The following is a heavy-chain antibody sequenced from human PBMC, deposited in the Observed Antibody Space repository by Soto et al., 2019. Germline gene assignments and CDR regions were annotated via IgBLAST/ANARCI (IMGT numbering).Heavy chain of an antibody. V-gene: IGHV1-46*01. J-gene: IGHJ4*02. Sequence: GASVKVSCKASGYTFTSYYMHWVRQAPGQGLEWMGIINPSGGSTSYAQKIQGRVTMTRDTSTSTVYMELSSLRSEDTAVYYCARDRVDFSGYCSSTSCYTGYYFDYWGQGTLVTVSS. CDR3: ARDRVDFSGYCSSTSCYTGYYFDY. CDR2: INPSGGST. CDR1: GYTFTSYY. D-gene: IGHD2-2*02.